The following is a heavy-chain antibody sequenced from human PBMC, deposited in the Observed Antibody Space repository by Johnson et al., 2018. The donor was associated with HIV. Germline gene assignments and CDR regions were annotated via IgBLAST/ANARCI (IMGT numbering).Heavy chain of an antibody. CDR2: ISYDGTNK. J-gene: IGHJ3*01. D-gene: IGHD6-13*01. CDR3: ARGRKDIEAADGLDNDAFDV. V-gene: IGHV3-30*04. Sequence: QVQLVESGGGVVQPGRSLRIYCAVSEFTFSNYAMHWVRLAPGKGLQWVAVISYDGTNKYYGDSVKGRFTISRDSLKNTLYLRMDSLRPDVTAMYYCARGRKDIEAADGLDNDAFDVWGQGTLVTVSS. CDR1: EFTFSNYA.